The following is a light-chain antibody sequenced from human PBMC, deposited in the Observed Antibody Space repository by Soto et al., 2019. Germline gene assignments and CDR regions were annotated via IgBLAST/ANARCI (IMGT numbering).Light chain of an antibody. CDR1: SSDVGGYNY. J-gene: IGLJ1*01. V-gene: IGLV2-14*01. CDR2: DVS. CDR3: SSYTSSSPYV. Sequence: QSVLSQPASVSGSTSQAVAISCTGTSSDVGGYNYVSWYQQHPGKAPKLMIYDVSNRPSGVSNRFSGSKSGNTASLTISGLQAEDEADYYCSSYTSSSPYVFGTGTKVTVL.